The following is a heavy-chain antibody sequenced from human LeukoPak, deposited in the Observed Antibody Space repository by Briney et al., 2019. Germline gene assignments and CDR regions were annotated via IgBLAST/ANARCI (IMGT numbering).Heavy chain of an antibody. J-gene: IGHJ4*02. D-gene: IGHD5-24*01. CDR3: ARERDGRFFDY. CDR1: GFTFSNAW. CDR2: INQAGSEK. Sequence: PGGSLRLSCAASGFTFSNAWMSWVRQAPGKGLEWVANINQAGSEKYFVDSVRGRFTISRDSAENSLHLQMDTLRTEDTAEYYCARERDGRFFDYWGQGTLVTVSS. V-gene: IGHV3-7*01.